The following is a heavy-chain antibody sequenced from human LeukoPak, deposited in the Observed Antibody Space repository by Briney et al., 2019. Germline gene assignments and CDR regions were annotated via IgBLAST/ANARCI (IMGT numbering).Heavy chain of an antibody. V-gene: IGHV1-24*01. CDR2: FDPEGGET. CDR3: ATGIMTTVTTYYYYYGMDV. Sequence: ASVKVSCKVSGYTLTELSMHWVRQAPGKGLEWMGGFDPEGGETIYAQKFQGRVTMTEDTSTDTAYMELSSLRSEDTAVYYCATGIMTTVTTYYYYYGMDVWGQGTTVTVSS. J-gene: IGHJ6*02. CDR1: GYTLTELS. D-gene: IGHD4-11*01.